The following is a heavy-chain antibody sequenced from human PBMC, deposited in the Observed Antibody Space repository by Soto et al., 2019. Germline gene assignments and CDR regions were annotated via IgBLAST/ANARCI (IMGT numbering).Heavy chain of an antibody. CDR2: IYHSGST. D-gene: IGHD2-15*01. J-gene: IGHJ4*02. CDR3: ASLTSYCSGGSCYSDYFDY. CDR1: SGSISSSNW. Sequence: QVQLQESGPGLVKPSGTLSLTCAVSSGSISSSNWWSWVRQPPGKGLEWMGEIYHSGSTNYNPSLMSRVTISVDKSKNQFSLKLSSVTAADTAVYYCASLTSYCSGGSCYSDYFDYWGQGTLVTVSS. V-gene: IGHV4-4*02.